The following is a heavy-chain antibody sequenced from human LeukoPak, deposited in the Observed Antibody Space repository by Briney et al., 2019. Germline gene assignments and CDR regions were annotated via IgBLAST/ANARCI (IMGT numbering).Heavy chain of an antibody. CDR2: ISYDGSNK. D-gene: IGHD3-22*01. J-gene: IGHJ4*02. CDR1: GFTFSSYA. Sequence: GRSLRLSCAASGFTFSSYAMHWVRQAPGKGLEWVAVISYDGSNKYYADSVKGRFTISRDNSKNTLYLQMNSLRAEDTAVYYCARDYYDSSGYYSAGDWGQGTLVTVSS. CDR3: ARDYYDSSGYYSAGD. V-gene: IGHV3-30-3*01.